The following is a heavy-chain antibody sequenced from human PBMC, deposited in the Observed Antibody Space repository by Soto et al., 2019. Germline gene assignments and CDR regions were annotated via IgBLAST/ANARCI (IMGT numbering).Heavy chain of an antibody. D-gene: IGHD3-10*01. CDR1: GYMFVTYG. J-gene: IGHJ4*01. V-gene: IGHV1-18*01. CDR3: ARDLDGSGSYYTDY. Sequence: GASVKVSCKASGYMFVTYGINWVRQAPGQGLEWMGWISAYNGNTKYAQNLQGRVTMTTDASTSTAYMEMRSLRSDDTAVYYCARDLDGSGSYYTDYWGRGTVVTVSS. CDR2: ISAYNGNT.